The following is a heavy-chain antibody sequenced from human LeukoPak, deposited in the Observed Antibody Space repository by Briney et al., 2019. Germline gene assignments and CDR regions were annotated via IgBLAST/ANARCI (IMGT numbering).Heavy chain of an antibody. CDR3: ARAEGITMVRGVIDY. CDR2: IYHSGST. D-gene: IGHD3-10*01. V-gene: IGHV4-4*02. J-gene: IGHJ4*02. CDR1: GGSISSSNW. Sequence: PSGTLSLTCAVSGGSISSSNWWSWVRQPPRKGLEWIGEIYHSGSTNYNPSLKSRATISVDKSKNQFSLKLSSVTAADTAVYYCARAEGITMVRGVIDYWGQGTLVTVSS.